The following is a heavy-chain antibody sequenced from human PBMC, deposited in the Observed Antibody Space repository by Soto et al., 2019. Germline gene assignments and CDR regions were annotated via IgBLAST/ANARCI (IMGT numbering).Heavy chain of an antibody. CDR3: ARAPRGGVIIVITSAQIDY. Sequence: ASVKVSCKASGYDFTDHSIHWVRQAPGQGLEWMGIISPDGGSTRYSQQFQARITMTRDTSTSTVYMELSSLRSEDTAVYYCARAPRGGVIIVITSAQIDYWGQGTLVTVSS. V-gene: IGHV1-46*01. J-gene: IGHJ4*02. CDR1: GYDFTDHS. CDR2: ISPDGGST. D-gene: IGHD3-10*01.